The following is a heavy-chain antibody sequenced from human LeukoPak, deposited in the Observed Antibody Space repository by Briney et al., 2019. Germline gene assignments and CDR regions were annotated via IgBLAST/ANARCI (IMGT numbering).Heavy chain of an antibody. Sequence: GGSLRLSCAASGFTFSDYYMSWIRQAPGKGLEWVSYISSSSSYTDYADSVKGRFTISRDNAKNSLYLQMNSLRAEDTAVYYCARAPHYSNYGPYYYGMDVWGQGTTVTVSS. CDR3: ARAPHYSNYGPYYYGMDV. V-gene: IGHV3-11*06. J-gene: IGHJ6*02. D-gene: IGHD4-11*01. CDR2: ISSSSSYT. CDR1: GFTFSDYY.